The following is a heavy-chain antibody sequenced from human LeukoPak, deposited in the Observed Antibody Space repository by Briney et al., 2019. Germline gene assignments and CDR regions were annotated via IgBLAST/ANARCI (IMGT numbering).Heavy chain of an antibody. D-gene: IGHD3-10*01. J-gene: IGHJ4*02. CDR3: ARTATARGDDY. V-gene: IGHV2-70*04. CDR2: IDWDDDK. CDR1: GSSSSTRGMR. Sequence: SGPAQSPPTQTLSLTGTSSGSSSSTRGMRVSCIRQAPGQALEWLARIDWDDDKFYSTSLKTRLTISKDTTKNQVVLTMTNVDPVDTATYYCARTATARGDDYWGQGTLVTVSS.